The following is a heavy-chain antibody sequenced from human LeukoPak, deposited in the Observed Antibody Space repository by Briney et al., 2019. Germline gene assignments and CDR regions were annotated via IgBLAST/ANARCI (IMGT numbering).Heavy chain of an antibody. Sequence: GGSLRLSCAASGFTFSSNSMNWVRKAPGKGLEWVSSISSSSSYIYYADSVKGRFTISRDNAKNSLYLQMNSLRAEDTAVYYCARDGPSGGSDYWGQGTLVTVSS. CDR1: GFTFSSNS. CDR3: ARDGPSGGSDY. D-gene: IGHD2-15*01. CDR2: ISSSSSYI. J-gene: IGHJ4*02. V-gene: IGHV3-21*01.